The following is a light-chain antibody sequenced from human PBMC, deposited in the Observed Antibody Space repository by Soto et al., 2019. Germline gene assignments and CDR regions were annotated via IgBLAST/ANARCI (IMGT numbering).Light chain of an antibody. V-gene: IGKV1-5*01. CDR1: QSISTW. Sequence: DIQMTQSPSTLSASVGDRVTITCRASQSISTWVAWYQQKPGKAPKLLIYAASTLESGVPSRFSGSGSGTEFTLTVSSLQPDDFATYYCQEYNSYSPTFGGGTKVDIK. J-gene: IGKJ4*01. CDR2: AAS. CDR3: QEYNSYSPT.